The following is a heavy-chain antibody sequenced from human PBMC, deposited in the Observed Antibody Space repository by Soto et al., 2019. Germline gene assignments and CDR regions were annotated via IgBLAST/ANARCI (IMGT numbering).Heavy chain of an antibody. D-gene: IGHD6-19*01. J-gene: IGHJ4*02. CDR3: AKRTYSSGWYLIGY. Sequence: GGSLRLSCAASGFTFSSYGMHWVRQAPGKGLEWVAVISYDGSNKYYADSVKGRFTISRDNSKNTLYLQMNSLRAEDTAVYYCAKRTYSSGWYLIGYWGQGTLVTVSS. CDR1: GFTFSSYG. CDR2: ISYDGSNK. V-gene: IGHV3-30*18.